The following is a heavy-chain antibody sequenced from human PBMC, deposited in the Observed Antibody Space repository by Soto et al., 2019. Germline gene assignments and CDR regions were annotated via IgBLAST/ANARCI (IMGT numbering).Heavy chain of an antibody. J-gene: IGHJ4*02. CDR3: ARGAFRAYYFDY. D-gene: IGHD3-10*01. CDR1: GFSFSNYW. Sequence: GGSLRLSCAASGFSFSNYWIHWVRQDPGKGLVWVSRVNGDGTTTNYADSVKGRFTISRDNARNTVYLQMNSLRAEDTAIYYCARGAFRAYYFDYWGLGNLVTVSS. V-gene: IGHV3-74*01. CDR2: VNGDGTTT.